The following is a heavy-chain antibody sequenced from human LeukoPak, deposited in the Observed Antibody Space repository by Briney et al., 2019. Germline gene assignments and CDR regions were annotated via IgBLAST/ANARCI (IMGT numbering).Heavy chain of an antibody. J-gene: IGHJ6*02. D-gene: IGHD3-9*01. CDR2: MNPNSGNT. CDR1: GYTFTSYD. V-gene: IGHV1-8*01. Sequence: ASVKVSCKASGYTFTSYDINWVRQATGQGLEWMGWMNPNSGNTGYAQKFQGRVTMTRNTSISTAYMELSSLRSEDTAVYYCVLRYFDWLFNYGMDVWGQGTTVTVSS. CDR3: VLRYFDWLFNYGMDV.